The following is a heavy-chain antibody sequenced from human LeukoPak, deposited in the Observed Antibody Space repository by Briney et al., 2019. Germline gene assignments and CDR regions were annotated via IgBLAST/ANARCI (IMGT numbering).Heavy chain of an antibody. J-gene: IGHJ4*02. Sequence: GGSLRLSCVASGISFSSSSMSWVRQAPGKGLEWVSSISRSSSAMYYADSVKGRFTISRDNAKSSLYLLMNSLRAEDTAVYYCAREGLLVAADSLDYWGQGTLVTVSS. D-gene: IGHD2-15*01. V-gene: IGHV3-21*01. CDR1: GISFSSSS. CDR2: ISRSSSAM. CDR3: AREGLLVAADSLDY.